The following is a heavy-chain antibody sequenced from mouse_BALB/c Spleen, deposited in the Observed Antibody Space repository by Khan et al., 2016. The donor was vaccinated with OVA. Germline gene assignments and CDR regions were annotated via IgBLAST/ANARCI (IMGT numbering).Heavy chain of an antibody. V-gene: IGHV2-2*02. CDR3: ARNFYYYGSRNAMDY. CDR2: IWSGGST. D-gene: IGHD1-1*01. Sequence: QVQLKESGPGLVQPSQSLSITCTVSGFSLTSYGVHWVRQSPGTGLEWLGVIWSGGSTDYNAAFISRLSISKDNSKSQVFFKMNSLQANDTAIYYCARNFYYYGSRNAMDYWGQGTSVTVSS. CDR1: GFSLTSYG. J-gene: IGHJ4*01.